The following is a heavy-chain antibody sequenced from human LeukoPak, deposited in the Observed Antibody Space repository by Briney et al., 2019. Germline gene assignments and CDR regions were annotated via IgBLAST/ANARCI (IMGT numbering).Heavy chain of an antibody. V-gene: IGHV6-1*01. CDR1: GDSVSSISVA. J-gene: IGHJ6*02. Sequence: SQTLSLTCAISGDSVSSISVAWNWIRQSPSRGLEWLGRTYYRSKWYNDYAVSVKSRITINPDTSKNQFFLQLNSVTPEDTAVYYCARAEAPNYYYGMDVWGQGTTVTVSS. CDR2: TYYRSKWYN. CDR3: ARAEAPNYYYGMDV.